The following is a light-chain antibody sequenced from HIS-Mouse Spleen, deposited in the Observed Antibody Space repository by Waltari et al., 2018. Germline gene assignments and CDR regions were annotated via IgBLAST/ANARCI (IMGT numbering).Light chain of an antibody. CDR3: CSYAGSSTWV. CDR1: SSDVGSYNL. V-gene: IGLV2-23*01. J-gene: IGLJ3*02. CDR2: EGS. Sequence: QSALTQPASVSGSPGQSITISCTGTSSDVGSYNLVSWYQQHPGKAPKLMIYEGSKRASGVSNRFSGSKSGNTASRKISGLQAEDEADYYCCSYAGSSTWVFGGGTKLTVL.